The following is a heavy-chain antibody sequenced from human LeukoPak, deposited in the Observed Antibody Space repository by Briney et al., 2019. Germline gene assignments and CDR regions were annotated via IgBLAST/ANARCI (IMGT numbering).Heavy chain of an antibody. D-gene: IGHD2-15*01. CDR1: GGSFSGYY. Sequence: KASETLSLTCAVYGGSFSGYYWSWIRQPPGKGLEWIGEINHSEATDYNPSFKSRVTISVDTSKSQFSLKLTSVTAADTAVYYCAREAQYCSGGSCYGGYFQHWGQGTLVTVSS. CDR2: INHSEAT. V-gene: IGHV4-34*01. J-gene: IGHJ1*01. CDR3: AREAQYCSGGSCYGGYFQH.